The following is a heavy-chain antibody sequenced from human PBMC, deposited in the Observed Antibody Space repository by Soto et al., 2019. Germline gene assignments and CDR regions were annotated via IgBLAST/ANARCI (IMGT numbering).Heavy chain of an antibody. D-gene: IGHD3-3*01. J-gene: IGHJ6*02. V-gene: IGHV3-30*03. CDR1: GFTFSSYG. CDR2: ISYDGSNK. Sequence: GGSLRLSCAASGFTFSSYGMHWVRQAPGKGLEWVAVISYDGSNKYYADSVKGRFTISRDNSKNTLYLQMNSLRAEDTAVYYCARDPNYDFWSGYRNKEGTYGMDVWGQGTTVTVSS. CDR3: ARDPNYDFWSGYRNKEGTYGMDV.